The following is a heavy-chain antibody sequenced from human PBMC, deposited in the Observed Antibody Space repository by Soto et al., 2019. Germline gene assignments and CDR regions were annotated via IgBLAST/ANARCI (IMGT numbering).Heavy chain of an antibody. V-gene: IGHV3-23*01. Sequence: GGSLRLSCAASGFIFSSYSMSWVRQAPGKGLEWVSGFRTGGDDGTTYYADSVKGRFTISRDNSKNTLFLQMNSLRAEDTAVYYCAKKVNSGPGSQYFDYWGQGTLVTVSS. CDR1: GFIFSSYS. J-gene: IGHJ4*02. CDR3: AKKVNSGPGSQYFDY. D-gene: IGHD3-10*01. CDR2: FRTGGDDGTT.